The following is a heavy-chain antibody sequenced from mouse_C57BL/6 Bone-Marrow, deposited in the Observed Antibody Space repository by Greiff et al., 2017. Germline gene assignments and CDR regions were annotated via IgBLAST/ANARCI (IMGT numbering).Heavy chain of an antibody. V-gene: IGHV1-7*01. CDR1: GYTFTSYW. J-gene: IGHJ2*01. CDR3: ARYGSSGGYIFDY. CDR2: INPSSGYT. Sequence: QVQLQQSGAELAKPGASVKLSCKASGYTFTSYWMHWVQQRPGQGLEWIGNINPSSGYTKYNQKFKDKATLTADKSSSTAYMQLSSLTYEDSAVYYCARYGSSGGYIFDYWGQGTTLTVSS. D-gene: IGHD1-1*01.